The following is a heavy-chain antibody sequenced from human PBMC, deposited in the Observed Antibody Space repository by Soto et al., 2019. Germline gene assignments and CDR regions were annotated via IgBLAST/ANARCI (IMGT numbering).Heavy chain of an antibody. J-gene: IGHJ3*02. CDR2: ISYDGSNK. V-gene: IGHV3-30*18. D-gene: IGHD6-19*01. CDR1: GFTFSSYG. Sequence: QVQLVESGGGVVQPGRSLRLSCAASGFTFSSYGMHWVRQAPGKGLEWVAVISYDGSNKYYADSVKGRFTISRDNSKNTLYLQMNSLRAEDTAVYYCAKIRSGWYLGDAFDIWGQGTMVTVSS. CDR3: AKIRSGWYLGDAFDI.